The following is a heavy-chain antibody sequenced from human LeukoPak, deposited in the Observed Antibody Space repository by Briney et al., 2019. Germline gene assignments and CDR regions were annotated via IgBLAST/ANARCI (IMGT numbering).Heavy chain of an antibody. D-gene: IGHD2-21*02. J-gene: IGHJ4*02. CDR1: GFIYSNER. V-gene: IGHV3-74*01. Sequence: PGGSLRLSCPASGFIYSNERMHWVRQLPGKGLVWVSHIDNDGSNPAYVDSVKGRFTIARDNAKSTLYLHMNSLRPEDTGVYFCAKSDPPLPYWGQGTLVTVSS. CDR2: IDNDGSNP. CDR3: AKSDPPLPY.